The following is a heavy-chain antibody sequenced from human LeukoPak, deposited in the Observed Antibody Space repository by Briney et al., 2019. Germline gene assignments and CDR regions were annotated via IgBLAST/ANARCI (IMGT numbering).Heavy chain of an antibody. CDR1: GGSISSSSYY. Sequence: SETLSLTCTVSGGSISSSSYYWGWIRQPPGKGLEWIGSIYYSGSTYYNPSLKSRGTISVDTSKNQFSLKLSSVTAADTAVYYCASIIVDSSGYYCGDAFDIWGQGTMVTVSS. CDR2: IYYSGST. D-gene: IGHD3-22*01. J-gene: IGHJ3*02. V-gene: IGHV4-39*07. CDR3: ASIIVDSSGYYCGDAFDI.